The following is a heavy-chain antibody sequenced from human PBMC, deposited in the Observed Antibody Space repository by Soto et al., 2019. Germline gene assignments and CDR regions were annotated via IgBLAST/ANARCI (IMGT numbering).Heavy chain of an antibody. CDR3: ATGYYYDSSGYYSNAYYFDY. J-gene: IGHJ4*02. D-gene: IGHD3-22*01. CDR1: GGTFSSYA. Sequence: QVQLVQSGAEVKKPGSSVKVSCKASGGTFSSYAISWVRQAPGQGLEWMGGIIPIFGTANYAQKFQGSVTITADESTSTAYMELSSLRSEDTAVYYCATGYYYDSSGYYSNAYYFDYWGQGTLVTVSS. V-gene: IGHV1-69*01. CDR2: IIPIFGTA.